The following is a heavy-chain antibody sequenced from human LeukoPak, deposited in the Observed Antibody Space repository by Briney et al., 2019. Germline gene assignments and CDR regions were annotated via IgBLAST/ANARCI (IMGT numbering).Heavy chain of an antibody. D-gene: IGHD5-18*01. CDR1: GFTFSIYA. CDR3: AKDVVTDGHY. Sequence: GGCLRLSCAASGFTFSIYAMSCVSQAPGRGLGWGSAISGSGGSTYYADSVKGRFTISRDNSKNTLYLQMNGLRAEYKAVYYCAKDVVTDGHYWGQGTLVTVSS. CDR2: ISGSGGST. J-gene: IGHJ4*02. V-gene: IGHV3-23*01.